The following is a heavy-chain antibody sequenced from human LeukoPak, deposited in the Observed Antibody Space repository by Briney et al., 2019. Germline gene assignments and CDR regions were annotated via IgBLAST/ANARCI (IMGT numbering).Heavy chain of an antibody. V-gene: IGHV4-39*07. J-gene: IGHJ4*02. D-gene: IGHD1-26*01. CDR3: ARYSGSYYY. CDR1: GGSISSSSYY. CDR2: IYYSGST. Sequence: PSETLSLTCTVSGGSISSSSYYWGWIRQPPGKGLEWIGSIYYSGSTYYNPSLKSRVTISVDTSKNQFSLKLSSVTAADTAVYYCARYSGSYYYWGQGTLVAVSS.